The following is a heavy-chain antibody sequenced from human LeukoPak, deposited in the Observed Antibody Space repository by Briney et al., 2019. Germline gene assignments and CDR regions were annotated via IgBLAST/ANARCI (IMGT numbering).Heavy chain of an antibody. CDR2: IYYSGST. D-gene: IGHD3-9*01. V-gene: IGHV4-59*08. Sequence: SETLSLTCTVSGGSISSYYWSWIQQPPGKGLEWIGYIYYSGSTNYNPSLKSRVTISVDTSKNQFSLKLSSVTAADTAVYYCARLTTYYDILTGYSRYIDYWGQGTLVTVSS. CDR3: ARLTTYYDILTGYSRYIDY. CDR1: GGSISSYY. J-gene: IGHJ4*02.